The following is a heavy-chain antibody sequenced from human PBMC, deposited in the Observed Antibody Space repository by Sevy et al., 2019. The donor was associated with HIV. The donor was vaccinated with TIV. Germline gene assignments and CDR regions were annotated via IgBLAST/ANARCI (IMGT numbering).Heavy chain of an antibody. CDR3: ARPRANYVDHYFFYAMDV. Sequence: GGSLRLSCAASGFALSNYYAMHRVRQAPGKGLEWVALISYDGSDKYYADSVKGRFTISRDNFKNTLYLQMNSLTTEDTAVYYCARPRANYVDHYFFYAMDVWGQRTTVTVSS. V-gene: IGHV3-30-3*01. J-gene: IGHJ6*02. D-gene: IGHD4-17*01. CDR2: ISYDGSDK. CDR1: GFALSNYYA.